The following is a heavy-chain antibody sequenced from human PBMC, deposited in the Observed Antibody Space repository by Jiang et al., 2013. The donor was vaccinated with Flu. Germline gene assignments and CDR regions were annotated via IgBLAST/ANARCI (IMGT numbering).Heavy chain of an antibody. D-gene: IGHD6-19*01. CDR1: GFKFEDFA. J-gene: IGHJ4*02. CDR3: IRGQALPGSLQN. V-gene: IGHV3-9*01. CDR2: ISWNSDSR. Sequence: VQLVESGGGLVQPATSLRLSCAASGFKFEDFAMHWVRQAPGKGLEWVSGISWNSDSRLYAYSVQGRFLIFRDNAKNSLYLQMDGLTPDDTGTYFCIRGQALPGSLQNWGQGTPVTVSP.